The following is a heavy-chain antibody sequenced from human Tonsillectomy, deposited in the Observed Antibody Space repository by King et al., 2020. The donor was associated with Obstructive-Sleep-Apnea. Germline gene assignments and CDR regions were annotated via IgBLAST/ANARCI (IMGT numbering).Heavy chain of an antibody. CDR2: IYYSGST. J-gene: IGHJ4*02. Sequence: QLQESGPGLVKPSETLSLTCTVSGGSISSYYWSWIRQPPGKGLEWIGYIYYSGSTNYNPSLKSRVTISVDTSKNQFSLKLSSVTAADTAVYYCARHTNIVVVPAAIPPFDYWGQGTLVTVSS. CDR3: ARHTNIVVVPAAIPPFDY. CDR1: GGSISSYY. D-gene: IGHD2-2*01. V-gene: IGHV4-59*08.